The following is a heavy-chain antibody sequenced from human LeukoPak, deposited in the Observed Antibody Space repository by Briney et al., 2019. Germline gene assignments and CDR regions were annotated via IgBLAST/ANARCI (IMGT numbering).Heavy chain of an antibody. V-gene: IGHV3-30-3*01. D-gene: IGHD4-17*01. CDR1: GFTFSSYA. J-gene: IGHJ4*02. CDR2: ISYDGSNK. CDR3: ARDGQDYGDYFWYFDY. Sequence: GGSLRLSCAASGFTFSSYAMHWVRQAPGKGLEWVAVISYDGSNKYYADSVKGRFTISRDNSKNTLYLQMNSLRAEDTAVYYCARDGQDYGDYFWYFDYWGQGTLVTVSS.